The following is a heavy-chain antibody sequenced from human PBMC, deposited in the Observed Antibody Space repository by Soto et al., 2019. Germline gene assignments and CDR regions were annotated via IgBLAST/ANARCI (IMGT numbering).Heavy chain of an antibody. Sequence: AASVKVSCKASGGTFSSYAISWVRQAPGQGLEWMGGIIPIFGTANYAQKFQGRVTITADESTSTAYMELSSLRSEDTAVYYCARGYCTNGVCVHYYFDYWGQGTLVTVSS. V-gene: IGHV1-69*13. D-gene: IGHD2-8*01. CDR3: ARGYCTNGVCVHYYFDY. CDR1: GGTFSSYA. J-gene: IGHJ4*02. CDR2: IIPIFGTA.